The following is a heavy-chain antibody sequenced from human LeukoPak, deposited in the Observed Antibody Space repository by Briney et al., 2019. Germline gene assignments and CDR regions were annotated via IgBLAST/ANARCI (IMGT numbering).Heavy chain of an antibody. Sequence: SETLSLTCTVSNDSISNYYWSWIRQPPGKGLGWIAYIDYRGSTTNNPSLRSRITISVDTSRNQFSLKLRSVTAADTAVYYCARSRSGYGYEHGAFEIWGQGTMVTVSS. CDR3: ARSRSGYGYEHGAFEI. V-gene: IGHV4-59*01. J-gene: IGHJ3*02. CDR1: NDSISNYY. CDR2: IDYRGST. D-gene: IGHD5-12*01.